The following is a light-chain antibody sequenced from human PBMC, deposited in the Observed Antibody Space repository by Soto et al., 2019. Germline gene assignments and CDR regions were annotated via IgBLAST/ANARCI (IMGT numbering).Light chain of an antibody. Sequence: QSVLTQSPSASASLGASVKLTCTLSSGHSSYAIAWHQQQPEKGPRYLMNVNSDGSHSKGDGIPDRFSGSSSGAERYLTISSLQSEDEADYYCQTWGTGIVVFGGGTKLTVL. CDR3: QTWGTGIVV. CDR1: SGHSSYA. V-gene: IGLV4-69*01. J-gene: IGLJ2*01. CDR2: VNSDGSH.